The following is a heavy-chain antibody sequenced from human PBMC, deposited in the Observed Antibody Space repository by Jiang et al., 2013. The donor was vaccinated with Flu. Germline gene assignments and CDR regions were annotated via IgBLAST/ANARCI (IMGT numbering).Heavy chain of an antibody. CDR1: GGSFSGYY. D-gene: IGHD4-17*01. CDR3: ARDSITVTTSFDY. V-gene: IGHV4-34*01. J-gene: IGHJ4*02. CDR2: INHSGST. Sequence: PSETLSLTCAVYGGSFSGYYWSWIRQPPGKGLEWIGEINHSGSTNYNPSLKSRVTISVDTSKNQFSLKLSSVTAADTAVYYCARDSITVTTSFDYWGQGTLVTVSS.